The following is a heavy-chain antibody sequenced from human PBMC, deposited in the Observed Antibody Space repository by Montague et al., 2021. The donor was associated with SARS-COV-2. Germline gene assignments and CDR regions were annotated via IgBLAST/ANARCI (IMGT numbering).Heavy chain of an antibody. CDR1: GGSISGYY. J-gene: IGHJ4*02. V-gene: IGHV4-59*01. D-gene: IGHD2-2*01. CDR3: VRAQTTCFIANCVNYFDY. Sequence: SETLSLTCTVSGGSISGYYWTWMRQPPGKGLELLGHIYYTGRTKYNPSLKSRVTISIDTPKNQFSLKLRSVTAADTAVYFCVRAQTTCFIANCVNYFDYWGQGALVTVSS. CDR2: IYYTGRT.